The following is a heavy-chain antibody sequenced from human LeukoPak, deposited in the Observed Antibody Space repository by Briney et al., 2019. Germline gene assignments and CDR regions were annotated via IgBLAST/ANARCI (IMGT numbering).Heavy chain of an antibody. CDR1: GGSFSGYY. Sequence: SETLSLTCAVYGGSFSGYYWSWIRQPPGKGLEWIGEINHSGSTNYNPSLKSRVTISVDTSKNQFSLKLSSVTAADTAVYYCARDGHDYADIWGQGTMVTVSS. V-gene: IGHV4-34*01. J-gene: IGHJ3*02. CDR3: ARDGHDYADI. D-gene: IGHD4-17*01. CDR2: INHSGST.